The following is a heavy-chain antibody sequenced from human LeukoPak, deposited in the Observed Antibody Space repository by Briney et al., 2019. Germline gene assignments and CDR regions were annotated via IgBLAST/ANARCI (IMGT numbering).Heavy chain of an antibody. J-gene: IGHJ4*02. CDR1: GGTFSSYA. Sequence: ASVKVSCKXSGGTFSSYAISWVRQAPGQGLEWMGVIIPIFGTANYAQKFRGRVTITADESTSTAYMELSSLRSEDTAVYYCARSRVGAMVTGYFDYWGQGTLVTVSS. CDR3: ARSRVGAMVTGYFDY. V-gene: IGHV1-69*13. D-gene: IGHD5-18*01. CDR2: IIPIFGTA.